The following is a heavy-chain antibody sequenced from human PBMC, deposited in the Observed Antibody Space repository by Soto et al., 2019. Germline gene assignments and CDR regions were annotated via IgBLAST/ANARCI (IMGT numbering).Heavy chain of an antibody. CDR3: ARHYLALRKNNWFDP. Sequence: ASETLSVTCTVSGDSIISSDFYWVWVRQPPGKGLEWIGSIFYLGSSYYNPSLKSRVTMSVDTSKNQFSLRLRSVTAADTALYFCARHYLALRKNNWFDPWGQRIMVTVSS. J-gene: IGHJ5*02. CDR1: GDSIISSDFY. V-gene: IGHV4-39*01. D-gene: IGHD3-3*02. CDR2: IFYLGSS.